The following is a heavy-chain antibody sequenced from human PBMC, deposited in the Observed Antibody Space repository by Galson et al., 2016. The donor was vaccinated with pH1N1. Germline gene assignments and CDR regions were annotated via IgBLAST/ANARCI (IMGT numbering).Heavy chain of an antibody. J-gene: IGHJ4*02. D-gene: IGHD2-2*02. CDR1: GFTFGTYG. CDR2: ISRADDT. CDR3: AKELSSGDSCYTVWEGGDFDY. V-gene: IGHV3-23*01. Sequence: SLRLSCAASGFTFGTYGMSWVRQAPGKGLEWVSSISRADDTYYADSVKGRFTISRDNSKNSLFLQMSSLRADDTALYYCAKELSSGDSCYTVWEGGDFDYWGPGTLVTFSS.